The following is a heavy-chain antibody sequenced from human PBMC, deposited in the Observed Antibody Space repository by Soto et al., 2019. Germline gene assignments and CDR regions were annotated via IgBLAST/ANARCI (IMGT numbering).Heavy chain of an antibody. V-gene: IGHV3-33*01. D-gene: IGHD1-26*01. J-gene: IGHJ5*02. CDR1: GFTFSSYG. CDR3: AREIVGATNWFDP. CDR2: IWYDGSNK. Sequence: GGSLRLSCAASGFTFSSYGMHWVRQAPGKGLEWVAVIWYDGSNKYYADSVKGRFTISRDNSKNTLYLQMNSLRAEDTAVYYCAREIVGATNWFDPWGQGALVTVSS.